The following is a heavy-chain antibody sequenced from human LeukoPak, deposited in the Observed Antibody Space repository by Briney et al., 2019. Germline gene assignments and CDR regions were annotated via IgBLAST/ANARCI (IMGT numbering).Heavy chain of an antibody. V-gene: IGHV3-48*01. D-gene: IGHD6-19*01. CDR1: GFTFSSYS. J-gene: IGHJ4*02. Sequence: PGGSLRLSCAAPGFTFSSYSMNWVRQAPGTGLEWVSYISTSSSTIYYADSVKGRFAISRDNAKNSLYVQMNSLRAEDTAVYYCARDRSSGWPGIFDYWGQGTLVTVSS. CDR3: ARDRSSGWPGIFDY. CDR2: ISTSSSTI.